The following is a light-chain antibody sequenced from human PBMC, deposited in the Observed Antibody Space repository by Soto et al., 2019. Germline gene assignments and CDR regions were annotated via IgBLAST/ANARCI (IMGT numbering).Light chain of an antibody. CDR2: AVS. CDR3: QQYGSSPRYS. V-gene: IGKV3-20*01. J-gene: IGKJ2*03. CDR1: QSVDSRY. Sequence: DSVLTQSPGTLSLSPGERATLSCRASQSVDSRYLAWYQQKPGQAPRLVIHAVSRRATGIPDRFSGSGSGTDFTLTISRLEPEDFAEYYCQQYGSSPRYSFGQGTYLEIK.